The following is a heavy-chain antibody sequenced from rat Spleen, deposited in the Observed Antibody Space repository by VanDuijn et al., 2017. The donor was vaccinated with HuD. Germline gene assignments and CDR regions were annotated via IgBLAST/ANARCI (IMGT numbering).Heavy chain of an antibody. CDR2: IIYDGGRT. CDR1: GFTFSDYY. V-gene: IGHV5-7*01. Sequence: EVQLVESGGGLVQPGRSLKLSCAASGFTFSDYYMAWVRQAPKKGLEWVATIIYDGGRTYYRDSVKGRFTIFRDNAKSSLYLQMDSLRSEDTATYFCVRYSGKYYGYNFLNYWGQGVMVTVSS. CDR3: VRYSGKYYGYNFLNY. J-gene: IGHJ2*01. D-gene: IGHD1-9*01.